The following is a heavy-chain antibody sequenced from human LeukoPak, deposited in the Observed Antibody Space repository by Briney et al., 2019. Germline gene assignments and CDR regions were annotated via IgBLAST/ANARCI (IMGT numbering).Heavy chain of an antibody. D-gene: IGHD3-16*01. Sequence: SETLSLTCTVSGDSISSYYWSWIRQPPGKGLEWIGSIYSSGSTYYNPSLKSRVTISVDTSKNQFSLKLTSVTAADTAVYYCARHYGPWGQGTLVTVSS. CDR3: ARHYGP. J-gene: IGHJ5*02. CDR1: GDSISSYY. CDR2: IYSSGST. V-gene: IGHV4-59*05.